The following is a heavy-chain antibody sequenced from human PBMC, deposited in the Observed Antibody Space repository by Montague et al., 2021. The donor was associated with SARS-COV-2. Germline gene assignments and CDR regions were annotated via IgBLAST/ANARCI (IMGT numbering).Heavy chain of an antibody. CDR2: ISSSGTYI. V-gene: IGHV3-21*01. CDR1: GFTFNTYS. Sequence: SLRLSCAASGFTFNTYSMHWVRRAPGKGLEWVSSISSSGTYIYYADSVRGRFTISRDNAYNSLSLQLNSLRPEDTSLYYCARAGVQFGDWPYYFAFWGQGTLVSVSS. CDR3: ARAGVQFGDWPYYFAF. J-gene: IGHJ4*02. D-gene: IGHD2-21*02.